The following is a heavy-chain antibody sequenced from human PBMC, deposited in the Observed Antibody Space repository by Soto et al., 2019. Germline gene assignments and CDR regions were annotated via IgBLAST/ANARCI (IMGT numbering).Heavy chain of an antibody. D-gene: IGHD6-19*01. CDR3: ARYGGTQWLDAFDI. CDR1: GGTFSSYT. V-gene: IGHV1-69*02. J-gene: IGHJ3*02. Sequence: QVQLVQSGAEVKKPGSSVKVSCKASGGTFSSYTISWVRQAPGQGLEWMGRIIPILGIANYAQKFQGRVTXXAXKXXSTAYMELSSLRSEDTAVYYCARYGGTQWLDAFDIWGQGTMVTVSS. CDR2: IIPILGIA.